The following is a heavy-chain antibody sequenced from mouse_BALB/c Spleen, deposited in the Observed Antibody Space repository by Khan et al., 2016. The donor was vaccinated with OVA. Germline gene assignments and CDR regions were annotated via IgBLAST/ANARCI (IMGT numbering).Heavy chain of an antibody. V-gene: IGHV5-6*01. CDR1: GFTFSTYD. J-gene: IGHJ3*01. CDR3: TRLAYYDDSEGFAY. D-gene: IGHD1-1*01. CDR2: VSTGGSYT. Sequence: EVELVESGGDLVKPGGSLKLSCAASGFTFSTYDMSWVRQTPDKRLEWVATVSTGGSYTYYPDSVKGRFTISRDNAKNTLYLQMSGLKSEDTAMFYCTRLAYYDDSEGFAYWGQGTLVTVSA.